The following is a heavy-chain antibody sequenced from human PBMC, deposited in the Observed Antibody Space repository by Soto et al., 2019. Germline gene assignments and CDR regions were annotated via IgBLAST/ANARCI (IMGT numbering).Heavy chain of an antibody. CDR2: ISGSGGST. J-gene: IGHJ4*02. CDR3: AKDLAVLRFLEWLPPPSFDY. D-gene: IGHD3-3*01. V-gene: IGHV3-23*01. Sequence: PGGSLRLSCAASGFTFSSYAMSWVRQAPGKGLEWVSAISGSGGSTYYADSVKGRFTISRDNSKNTLYLQMNSLRAEDTAVYYCAKDLAVLRFLEWLPPPSFDYWGQGTLVTVSS. CDR1: GFTFSSYA.